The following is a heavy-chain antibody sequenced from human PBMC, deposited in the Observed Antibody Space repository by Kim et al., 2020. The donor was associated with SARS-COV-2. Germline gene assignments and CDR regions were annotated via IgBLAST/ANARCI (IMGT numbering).Heavy chain of an antibody. J-gene: IGHJ4*02. CDR2: LGSGT. V-gene: IGHV3-23*01. CDR1: GFTFSSYA. D-gene: IGHD5-18*01. CDR3: AKDQRSGYGLADYFDY. Sequence: GGSLRLSCAASGFTFSSYAMSWVRQSPGKGLEWVSSLGSGTYYADSVKDRFTISRDNSKNTLYLQMSSLRPEDTAVYYCAKDQRSGYGLADYFDYWGQGTLVTVSS.